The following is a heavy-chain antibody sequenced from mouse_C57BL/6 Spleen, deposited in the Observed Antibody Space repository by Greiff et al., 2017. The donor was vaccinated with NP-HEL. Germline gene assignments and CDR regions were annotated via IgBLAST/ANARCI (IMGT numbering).Heavy chain of an antibody. CDR1: GFSLTSYA. Sequence: VQGVESGPGLVAPSQSLSITCTVSGFSLTSYAISWVRQPPGKGLEWLGVIWTGGGTNYNSALNSRLSIRKDNSKSQVFLKMNSLQTDDTARYYCARDYYGSSHWYFDVWGTGTTVTVSS. CDR2: IWTGGGT. V-gene: IGHV2-9-1*01. D-gene: IGHD1-1*01. J-gene: IGHJ1*03. CDR3: ARDYYGSSHWYFDV.